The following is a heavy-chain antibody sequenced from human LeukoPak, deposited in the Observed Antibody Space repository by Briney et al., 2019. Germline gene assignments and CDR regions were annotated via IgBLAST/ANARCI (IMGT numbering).Heavy chain of an antibody. CDR3: ARKQTGTMYDA. CDR2: FSSGGSA. CDR1: GGSISSSSYY. V-gene: IGHV4-39*07. D-gene: IGHD1-7*01. J-gene: IGHJ5*02. Sequence: PETLSLTSIVPGGSISSSSYYWAWIRQSPGKGLEWIGTFSSGGSAYYNPSLTSRVSISKDTSDNQFSLRLYSVTAADTAVYYCARKQTGTMYDAWGQGTQVTVSS.